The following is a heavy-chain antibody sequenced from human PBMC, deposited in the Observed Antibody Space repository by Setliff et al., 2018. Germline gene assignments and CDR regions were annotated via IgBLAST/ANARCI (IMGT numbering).Heavy chain of an antibody. CDR2: IYSSGSS. D-gene: IGHD3-22*01. CDR1: GGSISSSY. J-gene: IGHJ5*02. V-gene: IGHV4-59*01. Sequence: SETLSLTCSVSGGSISSSYWTWIRQPPGKGLEWIGYIYSSGSSNYNPSLKSRVTISVDTSKNQFSLMLSSVTAADTAVYYCARAAKYDSSGYYGFWFDPWGQGNWVTVSS. CDR3: ARAAKYDSSGYYGFWFDP.